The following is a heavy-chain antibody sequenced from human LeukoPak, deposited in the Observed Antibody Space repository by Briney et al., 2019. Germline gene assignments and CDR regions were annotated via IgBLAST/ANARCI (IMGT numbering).Heavy chain of an antibody. V-gene: IGHV1-2*02. CDR3: ARDRPLITMVRGVTFDY. J-gene: IGHJ4*02. Sequence: GASVKVSCKASGYTFTGYYMRWVRQAPGQGLEWMGWINPNSGGTNYAQKFQGRVTMTRDTSISTAYMELSRLRSDDTAVYYCARDRPLITMVRGVTFDYWGQGTLVTVSS. D-gene: IGHD3-10*01. CDR2: INPNSGGT. CDR1: GYTFTGYY.